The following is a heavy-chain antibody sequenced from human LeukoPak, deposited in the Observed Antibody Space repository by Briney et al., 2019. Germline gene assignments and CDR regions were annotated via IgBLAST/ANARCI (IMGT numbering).Heavy chain of an antibody. Sequence: GASVKVSCKASGGTFSSYAISWVRQAPGQGLEWMGGIIPIFGISNYAQKFQGRVTITTDESTSTAYMELSSLRSEDTAVYYCARGPEVERFDCWGQGTLVTVSS. CDR3: ARGPEVERFDC. CDR2: IIPIFGIS. J-gene: IGHJ4*02. V-gene: IGHV1-69*05. D-gene: IGHD1-1*01. CDR1: GGTFSSYA.